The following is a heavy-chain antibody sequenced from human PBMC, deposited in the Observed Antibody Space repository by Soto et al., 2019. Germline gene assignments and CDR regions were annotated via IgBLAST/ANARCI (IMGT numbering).Heavy chain of an antibody. CDR1: GGTFSSYA. Sequence: QVQLVQSGAEVKKPGSSVKVSCKASGGTFSSYAISWVRQAPGQGLEWMGGIIPNFGTANYAQKFQGRVTITADESTSTAYMELSSLRSEDTAVYYCARALYYYDSSGYYGPYYYGMDVWGQGTTVTVSS. CDR2: IIPNFGTA. V-gene: IGHV1-69*01. D-gene: IGHD3-22*01. CDR3: ARALYYYDSSGYYGPYYYGMDV. J-gene: IGHJ6*02.